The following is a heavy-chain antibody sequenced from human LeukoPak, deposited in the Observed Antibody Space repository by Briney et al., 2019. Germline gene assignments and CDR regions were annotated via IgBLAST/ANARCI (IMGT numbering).Heavy chain of an antibody. CDR3: ARGHDGSGSYYHYTLDY. Sequence: SETLSLTCTVSGGSISSSSYYWGWIRQPPGKGPEWIGSIYYSGSPYYNPSLKSRVTISVDTSKSRFSLKLSSVTAADTAVYYCARGHDGSGSYYHYTLDYWGQGTLVTVSS. CDR1: GGSISSSSYY. D-gene: IGHD3-10*01. J-gene: IGHJ4*02. CDR2: IYYSGSP. V-gene: IGHV4-39*07.